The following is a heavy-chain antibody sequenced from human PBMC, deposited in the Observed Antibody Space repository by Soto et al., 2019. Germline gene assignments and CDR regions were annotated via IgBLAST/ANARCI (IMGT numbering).Heavy chain of an antibody. Sequence: GASVKVSCKASGYTFTSYGISWVRQAPGQGLEWMGWISAYNGNTNYAQKLQGRVTMTTDTSTSTAYMELRSLRSDDTAVYYCARVRSIAVAGNQPGYWFDPWGQGTLVTVSS. CDR2: ISAYNGNT. CDR3: ARVRSIAVAGNQPGYWFDP. J-gene: IGHJ5*02. CDR1: GYTFTSYG. V-gene: IGHV1-18*04. D-gene: IGHD6-19*01.